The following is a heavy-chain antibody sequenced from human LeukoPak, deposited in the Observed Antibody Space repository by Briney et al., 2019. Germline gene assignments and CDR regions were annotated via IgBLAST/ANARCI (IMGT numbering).Heavy chain of an antibody. D-gene: IGHD5-12*01. CDR2: ISSSSSYI. V-gene: IGHV3-21*01. CDR1: GFTFSSYS. CDR3: ARVKWPYGFDP. Sequence: PGGSLRLSCAASGFTFSSYSVNWVRQAPGKGLEWVSSISSSSSYIYYADSVKGRFTVSRDNAKNSLYLQMNSLRAEDTAVYYCARVKWPYGFDPWGQGTLVTVSS. J-gene: IGHJ5*02.